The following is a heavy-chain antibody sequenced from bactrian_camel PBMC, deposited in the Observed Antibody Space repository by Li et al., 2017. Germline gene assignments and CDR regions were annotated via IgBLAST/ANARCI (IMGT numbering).Heavy chain of an antibody. V-gene: IGHV3S1*01. J-gene: IGHJ4*01. CDR2: IYTGGGDG. Sequence: HVQLVESGGGSVQAGGSLRLSCTTSHLSIDSYCMAFFREAPGNGREGVAGIYTGGGDGHYAVSVKGRFTISQDTSKNTAYLQMYSLKPEDTAMYYCAAGRKQPFGALDVQGYRIWGQGTQVTVS. CDR1: HLSIDSYC. D-gene: IGHD3*01. CDR3: AAGRKQPFGALDVQGYRI.